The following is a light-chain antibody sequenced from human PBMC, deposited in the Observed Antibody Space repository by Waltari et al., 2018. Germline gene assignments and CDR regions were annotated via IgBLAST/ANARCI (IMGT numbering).Light chain of an antibody. CDR3: QQYSSSPPGYT. J-gene: IGKJ2*01. CDR1: QRISSDY. V-gene: IGKV3-20*01. Sequence: VLAQSPATLSLSPGERATLSCRASQRISSDYLAWYQQKPGQAPRLLIYATSSRATGIPDRFSGSGSGTDFTLTVSRLEPEDFAVYYCQQYSSSPPGYTFGQGTKLEIK. CDR2: ATS.